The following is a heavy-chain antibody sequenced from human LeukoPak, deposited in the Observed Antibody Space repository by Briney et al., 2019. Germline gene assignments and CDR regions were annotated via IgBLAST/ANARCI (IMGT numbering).Heavy chain of an antibody. CDR1: GGSISSYC. D-gene: IGHD6-19*01. CDR2: IYYSGTT. V-gene: IGHV4-59*01. J-gene: IGHJ4*02. Sequence: SETLSLTCTVSGGSISSYCWSWIRQPPGKGLEWIGYIYYSGTTNYNPSLKSRVTISVDTSNNQFALKPSSVTAADTAMYYCTRGGWSLDYWGQGTLVTVSS. CDR3: TRGGWSLDY.